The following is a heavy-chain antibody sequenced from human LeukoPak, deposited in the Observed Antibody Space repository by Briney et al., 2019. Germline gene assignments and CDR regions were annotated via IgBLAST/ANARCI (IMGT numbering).Heavy chain of an antibody. CDR2: IRSKAYGETT. D-gene: IGHD2-21*01. CDR3: AREVLHGAFYIPFDF. V-gene: IGHV3-49*03. CDR1: GFIFGDYA. J-gene: IGHJ4*02. Sequence: QSGGSLRLSCSASGFIFGDYAMSWFRQAPGKGLEWVSFIRSKAYGETTNYAASVKGRFTVSRDDSKSIGYLQMNSLKIEDAAVYYCAREVLHGAFYIPFDFWGQGTLVTVSS.